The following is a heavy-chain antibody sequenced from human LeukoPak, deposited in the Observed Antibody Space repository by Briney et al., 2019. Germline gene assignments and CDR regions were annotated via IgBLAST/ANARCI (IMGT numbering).Heavy chain of an antibody. CDR1: GGYISGYY. J-gene: IGHJ5*02. CDR2: IYFSGST. V-gene: IGHV4-59*01. CDR3: ARGTMMVGP. Sequence: SETLSLTRTVSGGYISGYYWSWIRQPPGKGLEWIGYIYFSGSTNYNPSLKSRVTISVDTSKNQFSLKLSSVTAADTAVYYCARGTMMVGPWGQGTLVTVSS. D-gene: IGHD3-22*01.